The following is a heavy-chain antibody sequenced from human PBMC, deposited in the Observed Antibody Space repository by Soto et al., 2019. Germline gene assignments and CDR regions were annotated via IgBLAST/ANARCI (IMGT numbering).Heavy chain of an antibody. J-gene: IGHJ6*02. Sequence: GASVKVSCKASGYTFTSYGISWVRQAPGQGLEWMGWISAYNGNTNYAQKLQGRVTMTTDTSTSTAYMELRSLRSDDTAVYYCARELCSSTSCYVYYYYYYGMDVWGQGTTVTVSS. CDR3: ARELCSSTSCYVYYYYYYGMDV. CDR2: ISAYNGNT. D-gene: IGHD2-2*01. V-gene: IGHV1-18*01. CDR1: GYTFTSYG.